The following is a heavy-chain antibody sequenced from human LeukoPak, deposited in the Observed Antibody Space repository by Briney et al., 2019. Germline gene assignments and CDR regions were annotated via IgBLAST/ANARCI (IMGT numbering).Heavy chain of an antibody. D-gene: IGHD6-13*01. CDR2: ISGGGNNI. CDR1: RFTFSSYA. J-gene: IGHJ4*02. V-gene: IGHV3-23*01. Sequence: PGGSLRLSCAASRFTFSSYALTWVRQAPGKGLEWVSSISGGGNNIYYSGSAKGRFTISRDNSQHILYLQMTSLRAEDTAVYFCARDVGAAAGFYLDYWGQGALVTVSP. CDR3: ARDVGAAAGFYLDY.